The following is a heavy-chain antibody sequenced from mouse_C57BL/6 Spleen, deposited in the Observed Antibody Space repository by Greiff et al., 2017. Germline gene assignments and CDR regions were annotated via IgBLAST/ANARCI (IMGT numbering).Heavy chain of an antibody. J-gene: IGHJ4*01. V-gene: IGHV2-2*01. Sequence: QVQLQESGPGLVQPSQSLSITCTASGFSLTSYGVHWVRQSPGKGLEWLGVIWSGGSTGYNAAFISRLSTSKDNSESQVFFKMNSLQTDDTAIYYCAKKGDSYAMDYWGQGTSVTVSS. CDR1: GFSLTSYG. CDR2: IWSGGST. CDR3: AKKGDSYAMDY.